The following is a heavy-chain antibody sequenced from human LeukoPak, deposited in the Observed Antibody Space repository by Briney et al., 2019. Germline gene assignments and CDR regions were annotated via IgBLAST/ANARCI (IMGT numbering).Heavy chain of an antibody. J-gene: IGHJ4*02. V-gene: IGHV3-23*01. Sequence: PGGSLRLSCAASGFTFSSYAMSWVRQAPGKGLEWVSAISGSGGSTYYADYVKGRFTISRDNSKNTPYLQMNSLRAEDTAVYYCAKVLPAALSFDYWGQGTLVTVSS. CDR1: GFTFSSYA. CDR3: AKVLPAALSFDY. D-gene: IGHD2-2*01. CDR2: ISGSGGST.